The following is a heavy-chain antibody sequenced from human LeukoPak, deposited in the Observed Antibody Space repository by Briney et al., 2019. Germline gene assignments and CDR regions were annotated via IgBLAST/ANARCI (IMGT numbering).Heavy chain of an antibody. CDR3: AKGDSYGSGGVDY. CDR2: ISGSGGST. D-gene: IGHD3-10*01. J-gene: IGHJ4*02. Sequence: PGGSLRLSCAASGFTFSSYAMIWVRQAPGNRLKCVSAISGSGGSTYYADSVKGWFTISRDNSKNTLSLQMNSLIAQDSAVYYCAKGDSYGSGGVDYWGQGTLVTVSS. V-gene: IGHV3-23*01. CDR1: GFTFSSYA.